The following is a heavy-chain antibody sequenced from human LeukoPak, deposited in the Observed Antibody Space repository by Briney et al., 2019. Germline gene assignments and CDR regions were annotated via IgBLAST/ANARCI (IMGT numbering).Heavy chain of an antibody. Sequence: ASVKVSCKASGYTFTGYYMHWVRQAPGQGLEWMGWINPNSGGTNYAQKVQGRVTMTRDTSISTAYMELSRLRSDDTAVYYCARAEYGAAYDDAFDIWGQGTMVTVSS. CDR2: INPNSGGT. CDR1: GYTFTGYY. CDR3: ARAEYGAAYDDAFDI. V-gene: IGHV1-2*02. J-gene: IGHJ3*02. D-gene: IGHD6-13*01.